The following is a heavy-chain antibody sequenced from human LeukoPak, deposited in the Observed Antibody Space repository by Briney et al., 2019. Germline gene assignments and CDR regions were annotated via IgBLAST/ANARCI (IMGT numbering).Heavy chain of an antibody. V-gene: IGHV3-74*01. D-gene: IGHD3-16*01. J-gene: IGHJ4*02. CDR3: ARGGSYGDY. CDR1: GFTFTRYW. Sequence: GGSLRLSCAASGFTFTRYWMHWVRQAPGKGLVWVSRVNPDGSSTTYGDSVKGRSTSSRDNAKNTLYLQMNSLRVEDTAVYYCARGGSYGDYWGQGILVTVSS. CDR2: VNPDGSST.